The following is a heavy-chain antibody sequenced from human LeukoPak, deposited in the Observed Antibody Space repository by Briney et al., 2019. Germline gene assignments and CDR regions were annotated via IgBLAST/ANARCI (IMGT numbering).Heavy chain of an antibody. CDR2: IKQDGSHK. CDR1: GFTFSTYW. CDR3: VREEGY. Sequence: GGSLRLSCAASGFTFSTYWMYWVRKAPGKGLEWVANIKQDGSHKYYVDSVKGRFTIPRDNAKNSLYLQMNSLRVEDTAVYYCVREEGYWGQGTLVTVSS. V-gene: IGHV3-7*01. J-gene: IGHJ4*02.